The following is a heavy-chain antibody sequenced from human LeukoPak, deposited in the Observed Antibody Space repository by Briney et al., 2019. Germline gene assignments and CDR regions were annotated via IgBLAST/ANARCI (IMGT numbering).Heavy chain of an antibody. Sequence: ASVKVSCKASGYTFTGYYIHWVRQAPGQGLEWMGIIRPSGGRASYPQNFQGRVTMTMDMSASTVHMELSSLTSEDTAMYYCAREPPGSFRFDYWGQGAPVTVSS. CDR1: GYTFTGYY. CDR2: IRPSGGRA. J-gene: IGHJ4*02. V-gene: IGHV1-46*01. D-gene: IGHD3-16*02. CDR3: AREPPGSFRFDY.